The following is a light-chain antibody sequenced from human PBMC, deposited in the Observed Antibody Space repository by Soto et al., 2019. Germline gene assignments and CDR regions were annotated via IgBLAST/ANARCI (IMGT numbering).Light chain of an antibody. J-gene: IGLJ2*01. CDR3: AAWHDSLFGVV. V-gene: IGLV1-44*01. Sequence: QLVLTQPPSASTTPGQRVTISCSGSRSDIGSNAVAWYQQVPGRAPKLLIYSNNKRPSGVPDRFSGSKSGTSASLAISGLQSEDEADYYCAAWHDSLFGVVFGGGTKLTVL. CDR1: RSDIGSNA. CDR2: SNN.